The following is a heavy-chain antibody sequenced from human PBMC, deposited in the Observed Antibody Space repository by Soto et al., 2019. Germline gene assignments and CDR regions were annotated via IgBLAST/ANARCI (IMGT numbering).Heavy chain of an antibody. Sequence: VQLAQSGAEVKKPGASVNVSCKASGYTFSSYGISWVRQAPGQGLEWMGWISTYNGKTKYSQQVQGRVTMTTDAPTNTVYMERRSLRSDDTAVYYCARKYGSGSYGWFAPWGQGTLVTVSS. J-gene: IGHJ5*02. CDR3: ARKYGSGSYGWFAP. CDR2: ISTYNGKT. D-gene: IGHD3-10*01. V-gene: IGHV1-18*01. CDR1: GYTFSSYG.